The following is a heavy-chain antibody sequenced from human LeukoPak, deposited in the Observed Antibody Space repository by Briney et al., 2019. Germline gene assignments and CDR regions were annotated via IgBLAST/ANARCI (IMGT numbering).Heavy chain of an antibody. V-gene: IGHV3-30-3*01. CDR3: ARVSYYDSTTFGY. D-gene: IGHD3-22*01. J-gene: IGHJ4*02. CDR1: GFTFSSYA. CDR2: ISYDGSNK. Sequence: GGSLRLSCAASGFTFSSYAMHWVRQAPGKGLEWVAVISYDGSNKYYADSVKGRFTISRDNSKNTLYLQMNSLRAEDTAVYYCARVSYYDSTTFGYWGQGTLVTVSS.